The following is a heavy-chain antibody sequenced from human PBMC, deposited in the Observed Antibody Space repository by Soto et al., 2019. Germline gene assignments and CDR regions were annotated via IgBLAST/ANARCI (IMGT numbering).Heavy chain of an antibody. D-gene: IGHD4-17*01. CDR2: FDPEDGET. V-gene: IGHV1-24*01. CDR1: GYTLTELS. Sequence: ASVKVSCKVSGYTLTELSMHWVRQAPGKGLEWMGGFDPEDGETIYAQKFQGRVTMTEDTSTDTAYMELSSLRSEDTAVYYCATVRGQRPPTNYGGTRYYYYMDVWGKGTTVTVSS. CDR3: ATVRGQRPPTNYGGTRYYYYMDV. J-gene: IGHJ6*03.